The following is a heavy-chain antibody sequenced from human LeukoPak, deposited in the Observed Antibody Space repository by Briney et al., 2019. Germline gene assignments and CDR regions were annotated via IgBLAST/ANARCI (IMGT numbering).Heavy chain of an antibody. CDR1: GFTFSDYY. J-gene: IGHJ6*02. D-gene: IGHD6-6*01. Sequence: GGSLRLSCAASGFTFSDYYMSWIRQAPGKGLEWVSYISSSGSTIYYADSVKGRFTISRDNAKNSLYLQMNSLRAEDTAVYYCASDSSPFYYYYGMDVWGQGTTVTVSS. CDR3: ASDSSPFYYYYGMDV. V-gene: IGHV3-11*01. CDR2: ISSSGSTI.